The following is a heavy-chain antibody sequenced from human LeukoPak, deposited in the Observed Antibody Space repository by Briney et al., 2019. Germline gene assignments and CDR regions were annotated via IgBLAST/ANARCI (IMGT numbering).Heavy chain of an antibody. CDR2: INPNSGGT. V-gene: IGHV1-2*02. CDR1: GYTFTRYY. CDR3: ARSLRDGYSDY. Sequence: ASVKVSCKASGYTFTRYYMHWVRQAPGQGLEWMGWINPNSGGTNYARKFQGRVTMTRDTSISTDYMELSRLRSDDTAVYYCARSLRDGYSDYWGQGTLVTVSS. D-gene: IGHD5-24*01. J-gene: IGHJ4*02.